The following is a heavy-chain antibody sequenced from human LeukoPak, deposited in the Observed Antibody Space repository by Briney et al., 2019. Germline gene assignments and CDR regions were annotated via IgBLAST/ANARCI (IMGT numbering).Heavy chain of an antibody. CDR1: GFTFSSYW. J-gene: IGHJ4*02. D-gene: IGHD2-2*01. V-gene: IGHV3-74*01. CDR2: INSDGSST. Sequence: PGGSLRLSCAASGFTFSSYWMPWVRQAPGKGLVWVSRINSDGSSTTYADSVKGRFTISRDNAKNTLYLQMNSLRAEDTAVYYCARAGVPAAIRGDFDYWGQGTLVTVSS. CDR3: ARAGVPAAIRGDFDY.